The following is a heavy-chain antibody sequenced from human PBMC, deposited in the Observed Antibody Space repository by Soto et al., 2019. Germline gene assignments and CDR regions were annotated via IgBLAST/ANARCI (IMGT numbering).Heavy chain of an antibody. Sequence: ASVKVSCKASGYTFTSYAMHWVRQAPGQRLEWMGWINAGNGNTKYSQKFQGRVTITRDTSASTVYMELSSLRSEDTAVYYFARLQGYCSSTSCYNWFDPWGQGTLVTVSS. CDR1: GYTFTSYA. J-gene: IGHJ5*02. CDR3: ARLQGYCSSTSCYNWFDP. CDR2: INAGNGNT. D-gene: IGHD2-2*01. V-gene: IGHV1-3*01.